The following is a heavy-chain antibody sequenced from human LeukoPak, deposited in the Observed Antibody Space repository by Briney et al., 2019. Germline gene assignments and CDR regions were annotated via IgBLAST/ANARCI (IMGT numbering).Heavy chain of an antibody. J-gene: IGHJ3*02. V-gene: IGHV3-33*01. CDR1: RFTFTDYG. D-gene: IGHD7-27*01. Sequence: PGGSLRLSCAASRFTFTDYGMHWVRQPPGKGLEWVALIWYDGSGKYYADSVKGRFTISRDNSKNTLYLQMNSLRAEDTAVYYCARGLLTARARDAFDIWGQGTMVTVSS. CDR3: ARGLLTARARDAFDI. CDR2: IWYDGSGK.